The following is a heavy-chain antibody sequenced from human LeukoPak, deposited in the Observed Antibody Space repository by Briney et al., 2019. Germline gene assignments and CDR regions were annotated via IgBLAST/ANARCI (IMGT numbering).Heavy chain of an antibody. D-gene: IGHD4-17*01. CDR3: ARGGNIYGDYYFDY. CDR1: GYTFTVFH. V-gene: IGHV1-2*02. Sequence: ASVKVSCKASGYTFTVFHMHWVRQAPGQGLEWMGWIDSNSGGTSYAQTFQGRVTVTRDTSISTAYMELSEMRSDDTAVYYCARGGNIYGDYYFDYWGQGTLVTVSS. CDR2: IDSNSGGT. J-gene: IGHJ4*02.